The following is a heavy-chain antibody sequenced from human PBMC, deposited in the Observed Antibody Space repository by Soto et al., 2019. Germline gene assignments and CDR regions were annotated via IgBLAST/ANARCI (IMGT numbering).Heavy chain of an antibody. J-gene: IGHJ4*02. CDR1: GFILSDYT. CDR3: ARVGHTTRIVAPGTGGDH. D-gene: IGHD6-13*01. CDR2: ISSSSSFI. V-gene: IGHV3-21*01. Sequence: EVQLVESGGGLVKPGGSLRLCCVASGFILSDYTMNWVRQAPGKGLEWVSLISSSSSFIYYPDSVKGRFTISRDNAKNSLFLQMNSLRAEDAAVYYCARVGHTTRIVAPGTGGDHWGQGTLVTVSS.